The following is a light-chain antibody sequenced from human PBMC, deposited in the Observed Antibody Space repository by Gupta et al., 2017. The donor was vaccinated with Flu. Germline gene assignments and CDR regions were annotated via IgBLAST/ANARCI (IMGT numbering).Light chain of an antibody. CDR3: QSADTTNTYRG. CDR1: ALARQH. Sequence: GLTQPPSVSVSPGQTATITCSGEALARQHAFWYQQKAGQAPILVIKKDTKRPSGVPERFSGSTSGTTVSLTITEVQAEDEADYYCQSADTTNTYRGFGGGTKLTVL. J-gene: IGLJ2*01. V-gene: IGLV3-25*03. CDR2: KDT.